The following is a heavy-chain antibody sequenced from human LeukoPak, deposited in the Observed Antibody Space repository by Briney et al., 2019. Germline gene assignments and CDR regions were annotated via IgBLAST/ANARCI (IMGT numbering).Heavy chain of an antibody. CDR1: GFTFSSYG. CDR3: AKDPHNYYDSSGYYRHFDY. CDR2: ISYDGSNK. J-gene: IGHJ4*02. D-gene: IGHD3-22*01. Sequence: GGSLRLSCAASGFTFSSYGMHWVRQAPGKGLEWVAVISYDGSNKYYADSVKGRFTISRDNSKNTLYLQMNSLRAEDTAVYYCAKDPHNYYDSSGYYRHFDYWGRGTLVTVSS. V-gene: IGHV3-30*18.